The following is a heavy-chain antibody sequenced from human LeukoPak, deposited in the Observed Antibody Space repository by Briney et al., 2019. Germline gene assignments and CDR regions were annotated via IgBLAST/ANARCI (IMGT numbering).Heavy chain of an antibody. V-gene: IGHV3-30*18. Sequence: PGGSLRLSCAASGFTFSSYGMHWVRQAPGKGLEWVAVISYDGSNKYYADSVKGRFTISRDNSKNTLYLQMNSLRAEDTAVYYCAKGGVAVAGRFDPWGQGTLVTVSS. D-gene: IGHD6-19*01. J-gene: IGHJ5*02. CDR3: AKGGVAVAGRFDP. CDR2: ISYDGSNK. CDR1: GFTFSSYG.